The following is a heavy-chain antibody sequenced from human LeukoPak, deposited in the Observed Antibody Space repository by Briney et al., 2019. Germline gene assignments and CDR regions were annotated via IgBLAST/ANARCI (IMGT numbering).Heavy chain of an antibody. V-gene: IGHV4-4*07. Sequence: RASETLSLTCTVSGGSISSYYWSWIRQPAGKGLEWVGRIYTSGSTNYNPSLKSRVTMSVDTSKNQFSLKLSPVTAADTAVYYCAGTSGNSSPFDYWGQGTLVTVSS. D-gene: IGHD4-23*01. CDR3: AGTSGNSSPFDY. CDR1: GGSISSYY. J-gene: IGHJ4*02. CDR2: IYTSGST.